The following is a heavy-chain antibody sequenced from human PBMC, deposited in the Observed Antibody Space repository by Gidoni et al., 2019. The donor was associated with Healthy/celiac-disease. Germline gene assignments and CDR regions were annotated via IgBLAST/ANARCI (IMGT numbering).Heavy chain of an antibody. J-gene: IGHJ1*01. CDR1: AFTFSSYT. Sequence: QVQLVESGGGVVQPGSSLRPPCAPSAFTFSSYTMHWVRQAPGKGLEWVAVISYDGSNKYYADSVKGRFTISRDNSKNTLYLQMNSLRAEDTAVYYCARGSRFLEWLFLSAEYFQHWGQGTLVTVSS. V-gene: IGHV3-30-3*01. CDR3: ARGSRFLEWLFLSAEYFQH. D-gene: IGHD3-3*01. CDR2: ISYDGSNK.